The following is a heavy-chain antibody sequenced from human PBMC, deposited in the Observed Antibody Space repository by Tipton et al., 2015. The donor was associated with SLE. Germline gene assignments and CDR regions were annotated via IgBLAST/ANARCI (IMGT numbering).Heavy chain of an antibody. CDR2: IYYSGST. V-gene: IGHV4-59*01. D-gene: IGHD6-19*01. Sequence: TLSLTCTISGGSISSYYWSWIRQAPGKGLEWIGYIYYSGSTNYNPSLKSRVTISVDTSKNQISLKVSSVTAADTAVYYCARDLGAVAGHYFDYWGQGTLVTVSS. J-gene: IGHJ4*02. CDR3: ARDLGAVAGHYFDY. CDR1: GGSISSYY.